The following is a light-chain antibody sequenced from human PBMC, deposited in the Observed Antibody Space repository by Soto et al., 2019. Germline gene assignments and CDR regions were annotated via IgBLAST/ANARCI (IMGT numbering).Light chain of an antibody. CDR3: QSFDSSLSGSV. CDR1: SSNIGATFD. Sequence: QSVLTQPPSVSGAPGQRVTISCTGSSSNIGATFDVQWYQQLPGTAPKLLIYGNNNRPTGVPDRFSGSKSGTSASLAITGLQAEDEAGYYCQSFDSSLSGSVFGGGTVLTVL. J-gene: IGLJ3*02. V-gene: IGLV1-40*01. CDR2: GNN.